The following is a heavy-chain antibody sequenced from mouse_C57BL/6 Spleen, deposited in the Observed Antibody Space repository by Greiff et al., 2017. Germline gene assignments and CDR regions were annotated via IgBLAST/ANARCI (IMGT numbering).Heavy chain of an antibody. CDR1: GYSITSGYY. D-gene: IGHD1-1*01. Sequence: EVQLVESGPGLVKPSQSLSLTCSVTGYSITSGYYWNWIRQFPGNKLEWMGYISYDGSNNYNPSLKNRISITRDTSKNQFFLKLNSVTTEDTATYYCARDYGSLMDYWGQGTSVTVSS. J-gene: IGHJ4*01. CDR2: ISYDGSN. V-gene: IGHV3-6*01. CDR3: ARDYGSLMDY.